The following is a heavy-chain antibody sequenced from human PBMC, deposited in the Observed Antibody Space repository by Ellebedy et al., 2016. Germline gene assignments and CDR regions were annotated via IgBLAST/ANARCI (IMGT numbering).Heavy chain of an antibody. CDR3: ATPKYRCDNNGCHGGGFEH. V-gene: IGHV3-30*09. CDR2: ISYDGDEK. Sequence: GESLKISCGASGFTFRNSAMHWVRQAPGKGLEWVAAISYDGDEKHYADSVKGRFAISRDNSNDTLYLQMNTLRFDDSALYYCATPKYRCDNNGCHGGGFEHWGQGTLVTVSS. CDR1: GFTFRNSA. D-gene: IGHD3-16*02. J-gene: IGHJ4*02.